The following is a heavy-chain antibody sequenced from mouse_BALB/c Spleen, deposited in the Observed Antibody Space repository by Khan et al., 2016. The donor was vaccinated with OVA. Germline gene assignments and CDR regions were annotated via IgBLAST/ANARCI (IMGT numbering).Heavy chain of an antibody. CDR3: ARDRIDY. J-gene: IGHJ2*01. CDR2: INPPSGYT. Sequence: QVKLEESGAELAKPGASVKMSCKASGYTFTSYWMHWIKQRPGQGLEWIGYINPPSGYTNYNQKFKDKATLTAATSSSTAYIQLSSLTSDDSAVYYCARDRIDYWGQGTTRTVSS. V-gene: IGHV1-7*01. CDR1: GYTFTSYW.